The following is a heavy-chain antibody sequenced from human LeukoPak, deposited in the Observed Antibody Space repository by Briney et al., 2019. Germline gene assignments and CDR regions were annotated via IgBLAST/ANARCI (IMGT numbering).Heavy chain of an antibody. CDR2: IIGDGSSA. Sequence: GGSLRLSCAASGFTFSSYWMHWVRQAPGKRLVWVSRIIGDGSSATYADSVKGRFTISRDSAKNTVYLQMNSLRAEDTAVYYCARPQHGDLYAFDIWGQGTMVTVSS. D-gene: IGHD4-17*01. V-gene: IGHV3-74*01. CDR1: GFTFSSYW. CDR3: ARPQHGDLYAFDI. J-gene: IGHJ3*02.